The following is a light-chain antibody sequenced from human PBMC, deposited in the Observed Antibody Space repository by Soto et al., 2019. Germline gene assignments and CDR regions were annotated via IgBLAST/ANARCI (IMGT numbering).Light chain of an antibody. CDR3: QQYGSSPQT. J-gene: IGKJ1*01. CDR2: GAS. Sequence: EIVLTQSPGTLSLSPGERATLSCRASQSVSSSYLAWYQQKPGQAPRLLIYGASSRATGIPDRFSGSRPGTDFTLTISRLEPEDFAVYYCQQYGSSPQTFGQGTKVDIK. V-gene: IGKV3-20*01. CDR1: QSVSSSY.